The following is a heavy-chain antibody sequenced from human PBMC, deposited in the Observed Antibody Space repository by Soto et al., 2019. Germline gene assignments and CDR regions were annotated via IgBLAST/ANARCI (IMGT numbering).Heavy chain of an antibody. CDR3: AEDYYDSSGSSY. CDR1: GYTFTGYG. V-gene: IGHV1-69*13. J-gene: IGHJ4*02. Sequence: SVKVSCKAFGYTFTGYGISRVLQAPGQGLEWMGGIIPIFGTANYAQKFQGRVTITADESTSTAYMELSSLRSEDTAVYYCAEDYYDSSGSSYWGQGTLVTVSS. D-gene: IGHD3-22*01. CDR2: IIPIFGTA.